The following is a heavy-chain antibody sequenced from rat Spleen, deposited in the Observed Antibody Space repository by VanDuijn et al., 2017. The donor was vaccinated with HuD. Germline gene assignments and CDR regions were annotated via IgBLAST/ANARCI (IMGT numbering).Heavy chain of an antibody. CDR3: ALRYLDY. CDR2: IWGNGNT. Sequence: QVQLKESGPGLVQPSQTLSLTCTVSGFSLTDYSVHWVRQPPGKGLEWMGGIWGNGNTNYNSVLKSRLSISRDTSKSQVFLKMNSLQTEDTAMYFCALRYLDYWGQGVMVTVSS. CDR1: GFSLTDYS. V-gene: IGHV2S54*01. J-gene: IGHJ2*01.